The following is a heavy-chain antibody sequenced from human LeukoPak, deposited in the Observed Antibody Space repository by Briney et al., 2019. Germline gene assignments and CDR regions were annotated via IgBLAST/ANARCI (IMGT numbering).Heavy chain of an antibody. D-gene: IGHD3-3*01. CDR3: ARDKYYAGFDY. CDR1: GGSISSGGYY. V-gene: IGHV4-30-2*01. CDR2: IYHSGST. Sequence: SETLSLTCTVSGGSISSGGYYWSWIRQPPGKGLEWIGYIYHSGSTYYNPSLKSRVTISVDRSKNQFSLKLSSVTAADTAVYYCARDKYYAGFDYWGQGTLVTVSS. J-gene: IGHJ4*02.